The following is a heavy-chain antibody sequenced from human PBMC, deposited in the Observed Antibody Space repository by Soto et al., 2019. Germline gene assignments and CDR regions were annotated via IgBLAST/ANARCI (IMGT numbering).Heavy chain of an antibody. Sequence: VASVKVSCKASGYTFTGYYMHWVRQAPGQGLEWMGWINPNSGGTNYAQKFQGWVTMTRDTSISTAYMELSRLRSDDTAVYYCATASSIAAAFTYSRNDDYYYGISVRGRRTTVT. V-gene: IGHV1-2*04. D-gene: IGHD6-13*01. CDR3: ATASSIAAAFTYSRNDDYYYGISV. CDR2: INPNSGGT. J-gene: IGHJ6*02. CDR1: GYTFTGYY.